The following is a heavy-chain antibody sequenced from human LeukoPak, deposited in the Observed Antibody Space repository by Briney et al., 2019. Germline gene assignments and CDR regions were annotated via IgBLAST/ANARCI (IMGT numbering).Heavy chain of an antibody. D-gene: IGHD2-2*01. CDR1: RYTFTDYY. Sequence: ASVKVSCKASRYTFTDYYMHWVRQAPGQGLEWMGWINPNSGGTNYVQKFQGGVTMTRDTSISTAYMELSRLRSDDTAVYYCARGGWSLGYCSSSSCLDWFDPWGQGTLVTVSS. J-gene: IGHJ5*02. CDR3: ARGGWSLGYCSSSSCLDWFDP. V-gene: IGHV1-2*02. CDR2: INPNSGGT.